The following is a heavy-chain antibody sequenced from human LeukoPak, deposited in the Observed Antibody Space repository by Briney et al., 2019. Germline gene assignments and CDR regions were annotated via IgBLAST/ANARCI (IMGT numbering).Heavy chain of an antibody. CDR1: GFTFSSYE. CDR2: ISSSGSTI. J-gene: IGHJ4*02. D-gene: IGHD6-6*01. CDR3: AYSGSSSSRSDY. Sequence: PGGSLRLSCAASGFTFSSYEMNWVRQAPGKGLEWVSYISSSGSTIYYADSVKGRFTISRDNAKNSLYLQMNSLRAEDTAVYYCAYSGSSSSRSDYWGQGTLVTVSS. V-gene: IGHV3-48*03.